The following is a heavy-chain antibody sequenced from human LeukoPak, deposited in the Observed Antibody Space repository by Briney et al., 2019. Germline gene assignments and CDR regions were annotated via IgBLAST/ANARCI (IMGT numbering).Heavy chain of an antibody. J-gene: IGHJ4*02. Sequence: GESLKISCKGSGYSFTSYWIGWVRQMPGKGLEWMGIINPGDSETKYSPSFQGQVTISANKSISTAYLQWSSLKASDTAVYYCAVRSVRYFEFWGQGVLVTVSS. D-gene: IGHD3-10*01. CDR3: AVRSVRYFEF. CDR2: INPGDSET. V-gene: IGHV5-51*01. CDR1: GYSFTSYW.